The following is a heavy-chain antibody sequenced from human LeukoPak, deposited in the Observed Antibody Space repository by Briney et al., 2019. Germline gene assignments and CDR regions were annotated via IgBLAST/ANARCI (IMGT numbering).Heavy chain of an antibody. Sequence: ASVEVSCKASGGTFSSYTISWVRQAPGQGLEWMGGIIPLFGTPDYAQKFQDRLTITADKSTSTAYMELSSLRSEDTAVYYCASATLRCSGGSCYEMDVWGKGTTVTVSS. CDR2: IIPLFGTP. CDR3: ASATLRCSGGSCYEMDV. CDR1: GGTFSSYT. V-gene: IGHV1-69*06. D-gene: IGHD2-15*01. J-gene: IGHJ6*04.